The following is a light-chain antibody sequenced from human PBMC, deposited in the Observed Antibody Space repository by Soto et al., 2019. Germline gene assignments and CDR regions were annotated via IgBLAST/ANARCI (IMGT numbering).Light chain of an antibody. CDR2: DNN. CDR3: QSCDRSLSGRV. V-gene: IGLV1-40*01. Sequence: QSVLTQPPSVSGAPGQRVTISCTGSSSNIGAGYDVHWYQQLPRTAPKLLIYDNNNRPSGVPDRFAGSKSGTSASLAITGLQAEDEADYYCQSCDRSLSGRVFGGGTKLTVL. J-gene: IGLJ3*02. CDR1: SSNIGAGYD.